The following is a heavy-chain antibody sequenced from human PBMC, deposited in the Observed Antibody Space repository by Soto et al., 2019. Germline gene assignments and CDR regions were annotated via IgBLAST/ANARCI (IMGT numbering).Heavy chain of an antibody. CDR2: ISSSSDYT. V-gene: IGHV3-11*06. D-gene: IGHD1-7*01. Sequence: QVQVVESGGGLVKPGGSLRLSCAASGFTFSDYYMNWIRQAPGKGLEWVSYISSSSDYTKYADSVKGRFTISRVNAKSSLYLQMNSLRAQDTAVYYCARGGVRGTTSRGQVYNWGQGTLVSVSS. CDR3: ARGGVRGTTSRGQVYN. J-gene: IGHJ4*02. CDR1: GFTFSDYY.